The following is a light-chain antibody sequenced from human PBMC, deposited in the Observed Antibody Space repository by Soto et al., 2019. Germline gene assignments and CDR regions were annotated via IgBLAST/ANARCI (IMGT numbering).Light chain of an antibody. CDR3: QQRRNWHPRP. V-gene: IGKV3-11*01. J-gene: IGKJ4*01. CDR2: DAS. Sequence: EIVLTQSPATLSLSPGERATLSVRASQGVSSCLAWYQQKPAQAPMLLIYDASYRATDIPARFSGSGSGTDFPLTISRLQPEDVAVYYCQQRRNWHPRPFGGGTKVEIK. CDR1: QGVSSC.